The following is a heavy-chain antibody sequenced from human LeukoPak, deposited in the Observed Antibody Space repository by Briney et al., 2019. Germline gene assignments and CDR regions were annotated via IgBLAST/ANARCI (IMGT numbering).Heavy chain of an antibody. CDR2: IYSGGST. J-gene: IGHJ4*02. Sequence: GGSLRLSCAASGFTFDDYGMSWVRQAPGKGLEWVSVIYSGGSTYYADSVKGRFTISRDNSKNTLYLQMDSLRAEDTAVYYCARGYGDLDYWGQGTLVTVSS. CDR1: GFTFDDYG. V-gene: IGHV3-53*01. D-gene: IGHD4-17*01. CDR3: ARGYGDLDY.